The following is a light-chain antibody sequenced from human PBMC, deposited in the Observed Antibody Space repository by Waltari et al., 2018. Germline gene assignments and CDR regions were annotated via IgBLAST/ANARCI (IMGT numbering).Light chain of an antibody. J-gene: IGKJ1*01. V-gene: IGKV1-5*03. CDR2: KAS. CDR3: QQYNSYPLT. CDR1: QSISSW. Sequence: DIQMTPSPSTLSASVGDRVPITCRASQSISSWLAWYQQKPGKAPKLLIYKASSLESGVPSRFSGSGSGTEFTLTISSLQPDDFATYYCQQYNSYPLTFGQGTKVEIK.